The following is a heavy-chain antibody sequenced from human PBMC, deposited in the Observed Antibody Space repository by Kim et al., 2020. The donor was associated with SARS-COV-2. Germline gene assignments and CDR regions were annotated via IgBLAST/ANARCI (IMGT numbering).Heavy chain of an antibody. CDR1: GFTFSSYA. Sequence: GGSLRLSCAASGFTFSSYAMHWVRQAPGKGLEWVAVISYDGSNKYYADSVKGRFTISRDNSKNTLYLQMNSLRAEDTAVYYCARDHCTNGVCYSSIMDVWGIGTTVTVSS. CDR2: ISYDGSNK. D-gene: IGHD2-8*01. V-gene: IGHV3-30*04. J-gene: IGHJ6*03. CDR3: ARDHCTNGVCYSSIMDV.